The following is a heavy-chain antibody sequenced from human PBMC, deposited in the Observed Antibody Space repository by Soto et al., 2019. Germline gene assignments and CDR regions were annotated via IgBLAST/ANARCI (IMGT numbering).Heavy chain of an antibody. V-gene: IGHV3-33*05. Sequence: LRLSCRASGFSFRTYDLHWVRQPPGKGLEWVAFMSLDGETTYYADSVKGRLTISRDNSKSTLYLQMISVTAADTGLYYCARSHSGHQTYHYSAMDLWGRATTVTASS. D-gene: IGHD3-10*01. CDR1: GFSFRTYD. J-gene: IGHJ6*01. CDR3: ARSHSGHQTYHYSAMDL. CDR2: MSLDGETT.